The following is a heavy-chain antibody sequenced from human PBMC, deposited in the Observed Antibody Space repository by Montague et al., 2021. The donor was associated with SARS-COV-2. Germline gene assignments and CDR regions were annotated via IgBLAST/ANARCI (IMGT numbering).Heavy chain of an antibody. CDR3: VRGGGLDSRLPV. V-gene: IGHV4-4*02. Sequence: SETLSLTCAVSGDSIMTTNWWSWVRQPPEKGLEWIGVIYQSGSTNYNSSLKSRVTMSIDKSNNQSSLELNSVTAADTALYYCVRGGGLDSRLPVWGQGALVIVSS. J-gene: IGHJ4*02. CDR2: IYQSGST. D-gene: IGHD3/OR15-3a*01. CDR1: GDSIMTTNW.